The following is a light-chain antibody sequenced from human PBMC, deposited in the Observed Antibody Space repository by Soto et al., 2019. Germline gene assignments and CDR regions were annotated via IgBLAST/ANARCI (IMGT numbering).Light chain of an antibody. CDR2: DVS. V-gene: IGLV2-14*01. CDR3: SSYTSSAGV. J-gene: IGLJ2*01. Sequence: QSVLTQPASVSGSPGQSITISCTGTSSDVGGYNYVSWYQQHPGKAPKLMIYDVSNRPSGVSNRISGSKSGNTASLTISGLQAEDEADYYCSSYTSSAGVFGGGTQLTVL. CDR1: SSDVGGYNY.